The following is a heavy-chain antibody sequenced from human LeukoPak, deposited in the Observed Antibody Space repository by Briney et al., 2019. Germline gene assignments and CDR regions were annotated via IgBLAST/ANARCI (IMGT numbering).Heavy chain of an antibody. V-gene: IGHV3-30*04. Sequence: GGSLRLSCAASGFTLSSFAMHWVRQAPGKGLEWVAIISYDGINIYYADSLKGRFTISRDNSKHTLYLQMNSLRAEDTAVYYCASDLYASGPYYFDYWGQGTLVTVSS. CDR1: GFTLSSFA. CDR3: ASDLYASGPYYFDY. D-gene: IGHD2-15*01. J-gene: IGHJ4*02. CDR2: ISYDGINI.